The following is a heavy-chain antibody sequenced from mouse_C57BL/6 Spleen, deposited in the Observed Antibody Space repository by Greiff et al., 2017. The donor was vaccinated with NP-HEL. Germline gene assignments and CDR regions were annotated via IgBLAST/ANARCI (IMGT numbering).Heavy chain of an antibody. V-gene: IGHV1-53*01. CDR3: ARSDYDPRRDYFDY. D-gene: IGHD2-4*01. Sequence: QVQLQQPGTELVKPGASVKLSCKASGYTFTSYWMHWVKQRPGQGLEWIGNINPSNGGTNYNEKFKSKATMTVDKSSSTAYMQLSSLTSEYSAVYYCARSDYDPRRDYFDYWGQGTTLTVSS. CDR2: INPSNGGT. CDR1: GYTFTSYW. J-gene: IGHJ2*01.